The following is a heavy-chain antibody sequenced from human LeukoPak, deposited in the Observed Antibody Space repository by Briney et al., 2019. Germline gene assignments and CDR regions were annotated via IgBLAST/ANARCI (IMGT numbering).Heavy chain of an antibody. D-gene: IGHD5-12*01. CDR1: GYNFTVYY. J-gene: IGHJ6*03. CDR3: ARFYSRYGNYYYYTDV. CDR2: INPNTGGT. Sequence: GASVKVSCKASGYNFTVYYLDWVRQAPGQGLEWMGWINPNTGGTNYAQTFQGRVTMTRDTSISTAYLELSRLRSGDPAVYYCARFYSRYGNYYYYTDVWGKGTTVTISS. V-gene: IGHV1-2*02.